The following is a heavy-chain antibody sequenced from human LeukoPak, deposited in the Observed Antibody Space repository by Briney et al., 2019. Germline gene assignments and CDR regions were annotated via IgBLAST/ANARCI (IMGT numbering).Heavy chain of an antibody. CDR1: GFTFSTYA. V-gene: IGHV3-30-3*01. J-gene: IGHJ4*02. CDR3: ARGSGWDFDY. D-gene: IGHD6-19*01. CDR2: ISYDGSNK. Sequence: GGSLRLSCAASGFTFSTYAMHWVRQAPGKGLEWLAVISYDGSNKYYADSVKGRFTISRDNSKNTLYLQMNSLRAEDTAVYYCARGSGWDFDYWGQGTLVTVSS.